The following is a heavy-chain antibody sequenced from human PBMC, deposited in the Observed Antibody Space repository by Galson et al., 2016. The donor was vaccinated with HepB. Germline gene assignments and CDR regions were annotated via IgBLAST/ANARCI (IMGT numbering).Heavy chain of an antibody. CDR2: ISARGDTT. D-gene: IGHD1-14*01. CDR1: GITLSNYA. J-gene: IGHJ4*02. CDR3: VSTGGVWNQFDY. V-gene: IGHV3-23*01. Sequence: LRLSCAASGITLSNYAVSWVRQAPGKGLEWISSISARGDTTNYADSVKGRFTISRDNSKNTLYLQMNSLRAEDTATYYCVSTGGVWNQFDYWGQGTLVTVSS.